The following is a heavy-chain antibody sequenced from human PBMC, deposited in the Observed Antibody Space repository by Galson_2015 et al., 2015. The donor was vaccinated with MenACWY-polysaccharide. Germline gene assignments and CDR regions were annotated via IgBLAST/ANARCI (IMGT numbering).Heavy chain of an antibody. J-gene: IGHJ3*02. D-gene: IGHD3-10*01. V-gene: IGHV3-13*01. CDR1: GFTFSSYD. Sequence: SLRLSCAASGFTFSSYDMHWVRQATGKGLEWVSAIGTAGDTYYPGSVKGRFTISRENAKNSLYLQMNSLRAGDTAVYYCARGSYYYGSGSYYNGFSDDAFDIWGQGTMVTVSS. CDR2: IGTAGDT. CDR3: ARGSYYYGSGSYYNGFSDDAFDI.